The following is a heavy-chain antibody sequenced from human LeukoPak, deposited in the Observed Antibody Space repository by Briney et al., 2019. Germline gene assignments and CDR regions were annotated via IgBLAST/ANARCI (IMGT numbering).Heavy chain of an antibody. CDR3: ARGSEYYGSGSVNWFDP. CDR1: GGSFSGYY. J-gene: IGHJ5*02. D-gene: IGHD3-10*01. Sequence: SETLSLTCAVYGGSFSGYYWSWIRQPPGKGLEWIGEINHSGSTNYNPSLKSRVTISVDTSKNQFSLKLSSVTAADTAVYYCARGSEYYGSGSVNWFDPWGQGTLVTVSS. V-gene: IGHV4-34*01. CDR2: INHSGST.